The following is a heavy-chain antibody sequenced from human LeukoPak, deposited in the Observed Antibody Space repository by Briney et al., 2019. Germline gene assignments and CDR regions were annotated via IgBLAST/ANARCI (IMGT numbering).Heavy chain of an antibody. CDR3: ARVVGLTGYSSTWYSGYYYYMDV. V-gene: IGHV1-69*06. CDR1: GGTFSTYA. D-gene: IGHD6-13*01. CDR2: IIPMFGTA. Sequence: SVKVSCKTSGGTFSTYAITWVRQTPGQGLEWMGGIIPMFGTANYAQKFQDRVTITADKSTSTAYMELSSLRSEDTAVYYCARVVGLTGYSSTWYSGYYYYMDVWGKGTTVTVSS. J-gene: IGHJ6*03.